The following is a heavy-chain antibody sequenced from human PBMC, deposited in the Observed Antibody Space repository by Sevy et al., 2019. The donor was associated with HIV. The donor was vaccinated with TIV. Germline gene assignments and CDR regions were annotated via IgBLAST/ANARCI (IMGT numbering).Heavy chain of an antibody. CDR1: DDSISGYY. D-gene: IGHD4-17*01. Sequence: ETLSLTCTVSDDSISGYYWSWIRQPPGKGLEWIGYIYYSGRTNYNPSLKSRATISADMSTNHFSLKLSSVTAADTAVYYCARTTPYYYYGMDVWGQGTTVTVSS. CDR3: ARTTPYYYYGMDV. J-gene: IGHJ6*02. CDR2: IYYSGRT. V-gene: IGHV4-59*01.